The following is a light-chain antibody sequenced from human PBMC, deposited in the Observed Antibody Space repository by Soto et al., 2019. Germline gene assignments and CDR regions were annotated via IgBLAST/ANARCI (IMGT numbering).Light chain of an antibody. CDR2: DVT. Sequence: QSALTQPRSVSGSPGQSLTISCTGTSSDVGGYNYVSWYQQHPGKVPKLMIYDVTKRPSGVPDRFSGSKSGNTASLTISGLQAEEEADYYCCSHAGSYTYVFGTGTKVTVL. V-gene: IGLV2-11*01. CDR1: SSDVGGYNY. CDR3: CSHAGSYTYV. J-gene: IGLJ1*01.